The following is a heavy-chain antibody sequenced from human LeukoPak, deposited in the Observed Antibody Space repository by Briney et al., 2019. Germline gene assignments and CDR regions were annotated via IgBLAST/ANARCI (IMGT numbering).Heavy chain of an antibody. Sequence: GGSLRLSSAASGFTFSSYAMSWVRQAPGKGLEWVSAISGSGGSTYYADSVKGRFAISRDNSKNTLYLQMNSLRAEDTAVYYCARDSLFGELYLFDYWGQGTLVTVSS. D-gene: IGHD3-10*02. CDR3: ARDSLFGELYLFDY. CDR2: ISGSGGST. V-gene: IGHV3-23*01. J-gene: IGHJ4*02. CDR1: GFTFSSYA.